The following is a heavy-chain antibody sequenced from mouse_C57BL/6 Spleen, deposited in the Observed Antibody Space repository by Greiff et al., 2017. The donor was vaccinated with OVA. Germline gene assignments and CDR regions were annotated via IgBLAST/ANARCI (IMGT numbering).Heavy chain of an antibody. J-gene: IGHJ4*01. Sequence: EVQLQQSGPELVKPGASVKISCKASGYTFTDYYMNWVKQSHGKSLEWIGDINPNNGGTSYNQKFKGKATLTVDKSSSTAYMELRSLTSEDSAVYYCARHDGYARAMDYWGQGTSVTVSS. CDR3: ARHDGYARAMDY. D-gene: IGHD2-3*01. V-gene: IGHV1-26*01. CDR1: GYTFTDYY. CDR2: INPNNGGT.